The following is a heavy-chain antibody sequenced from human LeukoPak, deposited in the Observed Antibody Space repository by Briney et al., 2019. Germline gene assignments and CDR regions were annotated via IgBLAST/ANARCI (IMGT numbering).Heavy chain of an antibody. CDR1: GFTFSTYA. Sequence: PGGSLSLSCAASGFTFSTYAMRWVRQAPGKGLEWVSVVRGSGTDTYYADSVKGRFTISRDNSKNTLYLQMNSLRAEDTAIYYCAKTCRRNSGYDSPFDYWGQGTLVTVSS. CDR2: VRGSGTDT. V-gene: IGHV3-23*01. CDR3: AKTCRRNSGYDSPFDY. D-gene: IGHD5-12*01. J-gene: IGHJ4*02.